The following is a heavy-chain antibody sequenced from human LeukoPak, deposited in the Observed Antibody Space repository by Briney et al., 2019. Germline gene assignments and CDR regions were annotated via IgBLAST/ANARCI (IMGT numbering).Heavy chain of an antibody. D-gene: IGHD3-3*01. Sequence: PGGSLRLSCAASGFTFSSYAMSWVRQAPGKGLEWVSAISGSGGSTYYADPVKGRFTISRDNSKNTLYLQMNSLRAEDTAVYYCAKDYDFWSGYPFDPWGQGTLVTVSS. CDR1: GFTFSSYA. J-gene: IGHJ5*02. CDR3: AKDYDFWSGYPFDP. V-gene: IGHV3-23*01. CDR2: ISGSGGST.